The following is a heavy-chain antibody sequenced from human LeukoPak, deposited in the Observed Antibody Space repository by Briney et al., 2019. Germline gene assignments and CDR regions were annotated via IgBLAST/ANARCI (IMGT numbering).Heavy chain of an antibody. Sequence: SETLSLTCTVSGGSISSGGYYWSWIRQHPGKGLEWIGYIYYSGSTYYNPSLKSRVTISVDTSKNQFSLKLGSVTAADTAVYYCARDHWGAYDILTGYPLTYYYYGMDVWGQGTTVTVSS. CDR1: GGSISSGGYY. J-gene: IGHJ6*02. CDR2: IYYSGST. V-gene: IGHV4-31*03. CDR3: ARDHWGAYDILTGYPLTYYYYGMDV. D-gene: IGHD3-9*01.